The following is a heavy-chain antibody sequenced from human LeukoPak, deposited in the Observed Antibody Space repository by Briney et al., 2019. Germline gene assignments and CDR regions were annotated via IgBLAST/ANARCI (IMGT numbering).Heavy chain of an antibody. CDR1: GFTFSSYA. D-gene: IGHD5-18*01. CDR3: AKDKSTVWIQYYFDY. V-gene: IGHV3-23*01. Sequence: GGSLRLSCTASGFTFSSYAMSWVRQAPGKGLEWVSAISGSGGSTYYADSVKGRFTISRDNSKNTLYLQMNSLRAEDTAVYYCAKDKSTVWIQYYFDYWGQGTLVTVFS. J-gene: IGHJ4*02. CDR2: ISGSGGST.